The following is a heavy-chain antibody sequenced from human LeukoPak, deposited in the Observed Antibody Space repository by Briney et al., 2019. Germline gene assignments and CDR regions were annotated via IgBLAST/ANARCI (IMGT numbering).Heavy chain of an antibody. D-gene: IGHD1-26*01. CDR1: GGTFSNYA. CDR2: ISPNSGGT. V-gene: IGHV1-2*06. J-gene: IGHJ3*02. Sequence: ASVKVSCKASGGTFSNYAINWVRQAPGQGLEWMGRISPNSGGTSYAQKFQGRVTMTRDTSIATAYMELSSLRSDDTAVYYCARGPVGATNAFHIWGQGTLVTVSS. CDR3: ARGPVGATNAFHI.